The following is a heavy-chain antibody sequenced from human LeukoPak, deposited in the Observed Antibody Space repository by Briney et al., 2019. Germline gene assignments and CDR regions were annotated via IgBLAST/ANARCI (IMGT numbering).Heavy chain of an antibody. J-gene: IGHJ5*02. CDR2: IYYSGST. Sequence: SETLSLTCTASGGSISSYYWSWIRQPPGKGLEWIGYIYYSGSTNYNPSLKSRVTISVDASKNQFSLKLSSVTAADTAVYYCARSPITIFGVVTGFDPWGQGTLVTVSS. V-gene: IGHV4-59*01. D-gene: IGHD3-3*01. CDR1: GGSISSYY. CDR3: ARSPITIFGVVTGFDP.